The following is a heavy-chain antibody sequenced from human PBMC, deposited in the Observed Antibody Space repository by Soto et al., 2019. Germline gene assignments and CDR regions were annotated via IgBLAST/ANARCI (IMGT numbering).Heavy chain of an antibody. D-gene: IGHD2-15*01. CDR1: GFTFSSYG. J-gene: IGHJ6*02. V-gene: IGHV3-30*18. CDR2: ISYDGSNK. Sequence: PGGSLRLSCAASGFTFSSYGMHWVRQAPGKGLEWVAVISYDGSNKYYADSVKGRFTISRDNSKNTLYLQMNSLRAEDTAVYYCAKDTVVVVAAPIDDGMDVWGQGTTVTVSS. CDR3: AKDTVVVVAAPIDDGMDV.